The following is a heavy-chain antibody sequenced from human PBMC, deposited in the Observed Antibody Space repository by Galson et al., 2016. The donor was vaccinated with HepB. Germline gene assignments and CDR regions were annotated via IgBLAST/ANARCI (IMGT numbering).Heavy chain of an antibody. V-gene: IGHV3-21*01. CDR3: VRDLGYGATNH. D-gene: IGHD1-26*01. Sequence: SLRLSCAASGFTLSGYIMNWVRQAPGKGLEWVSSISSRSTDIYYADSVKGRFTISRDNAKDSVFLQMNSLTAEDTAVYYCVRDLGYGATNHWGQGTLVTVSS. CDR2: ISSRSTDI. J-gene: IGHJ5*02. CDR1: GFTLSGYI.